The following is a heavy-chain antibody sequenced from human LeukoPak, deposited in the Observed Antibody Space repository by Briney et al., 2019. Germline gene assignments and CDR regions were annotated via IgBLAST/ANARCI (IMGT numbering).Heavy chain of an antibody. Sequence: PGGSLRLSCAASGFTFSSYAMHWVRQAPGKGLEWVAVISYDGSNKYYADSVKGRFTISRDNSKNTLYLQMNSLRAEDTAVYYCARDLEGQWLGKFDYWGQGTLVTVSS. CDR3: ARDLEGQWLGKFDY. V-gene: IGHV3-30*04. CDR2: ISYDGSNK. D-gene: IGHD6-19*01. CDR1: GFTFSSYA. J-gene: IGHJ4*02.